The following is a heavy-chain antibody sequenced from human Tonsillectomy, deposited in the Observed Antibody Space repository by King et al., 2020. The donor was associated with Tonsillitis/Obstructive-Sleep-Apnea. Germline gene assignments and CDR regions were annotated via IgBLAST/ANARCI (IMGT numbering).Heavy chain of an antibody. CDR1: GFTFSSYS. J-gene: IGHJ3*02. D-gene: IGHD5-12*01. Sequence: VQLVESGGGLVKPGGSLRLSCAASGFTFSSYSMNWVRQAPGKGLEWVSSISSSSSYIYYADSVKGRFTISRDNAKNSLYLQMNSLRAEDTAVYYCAAGEGGYGGAFYIWGQGTMVTVSS. CDR3: AAGEGGYGGAFYI. CDR2: ISSSSSYI. V-gene: IGHV3-21*01.